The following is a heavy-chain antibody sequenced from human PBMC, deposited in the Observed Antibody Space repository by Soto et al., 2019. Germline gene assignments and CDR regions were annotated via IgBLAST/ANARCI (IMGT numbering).Heavy chain of an antibody. CDR2: INYGGST. CDR1: GGSFSGYF. Sequence: SETLSLTCAVSGGSFSGYFWSWLRQPPGKGLEWVGNINYGGSTNYNPSLKSRVTISRDTSRNQFSLKLNSVTAADTAVYYCARGNRDPTYYYSSGSLHYMDVWGKGTTVTVSS. V-gene: IGHV4-34*01. D-gene: IGHD3-10*01. CDR3: ARGNRDPTYYYSSGSLHYMDV. J-gene: IGHJ6*03.